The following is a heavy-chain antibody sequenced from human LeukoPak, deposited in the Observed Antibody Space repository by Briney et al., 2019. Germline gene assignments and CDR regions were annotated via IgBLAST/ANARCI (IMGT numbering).Heavy chain of an antibody. J-gene: IGHJ4*02. V-gene: IGHV1-2*02. Sequence: GASVKVSCKASGYTFTGYYMHWVRQAPGQGLEWMGWINPNSGGTNYAQKFQGRVTMTRDTSISTAYMEPSRLRSDDTAVYYCARDDHYYDSSGYYYDFDYWGQGTLVTVSS. CDR3: ARDDHYYDSSGYYYDFDY. D-gene: IGHD3-22*01. CDR2: INPNSGGT. CDR1: GYTFTGYY.